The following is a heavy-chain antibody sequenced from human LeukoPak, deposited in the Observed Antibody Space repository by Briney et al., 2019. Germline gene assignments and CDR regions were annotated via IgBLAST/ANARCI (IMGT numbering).Heavy chain of an antibody. V-gene: IGHV4-31*03. CDR3: ARVVLHAFDI. J-gene: IGHJ3*02. D-gene: IGHD2/OR15-2a*01. CDR1: SGSISSGGYY. Sequence: SQTLSLTCTVSSGSISSGGYYWSWIRQHPGKGLEWIGYIYYSGSTYYNPSLKSRVTISVDTSKNQFSLKLSSVTAADTAVYYCARVVLHAFDIWGQGTMVTVSS. CDR2: IYYSGST.